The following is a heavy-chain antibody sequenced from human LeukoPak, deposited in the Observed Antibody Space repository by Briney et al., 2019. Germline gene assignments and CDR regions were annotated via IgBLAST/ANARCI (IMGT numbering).Heavy chain of an antibody. CDR2: IRQDGSEK. D-gene: IGHD7-27*01. J-gene: IGHJ4*02. V-gene: IGHV3-7*03. CDR1: GFTFRDYW. Sequence: GGSLRLSCAASGFTFRDYWMSWVRQAPGKELEWVANIRQDGSEKYYVDSVKGRFTISRDNAKNSLYLQMNSLRVEDTAVYYCVRDKLTGASRLDYWGQGILLTVSS. CDR3: VRDKLTGASRLDY.